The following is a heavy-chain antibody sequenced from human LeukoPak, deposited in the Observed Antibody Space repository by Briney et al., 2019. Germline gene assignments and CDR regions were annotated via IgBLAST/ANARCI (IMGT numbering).Heavy chain of an antibody. CDR1: GFAVSSNY. V-gene: IGHV3-53*01. CDR3: ARVTAMADPEAFDY. D-gene: IGHD5-18*01. Sequence: GRSLRLSCAASGFAVSSNYMSWVRQAPGKGLEWVSVIYSGGSTYYADSVKGRFTISRDNSKNTLYLQMNSLRAEDTAVYYCARVTAMADPEAFDYWGQGTLVTVSS. J-gene: IGHJ4*02. CDR2: IYSGGST.